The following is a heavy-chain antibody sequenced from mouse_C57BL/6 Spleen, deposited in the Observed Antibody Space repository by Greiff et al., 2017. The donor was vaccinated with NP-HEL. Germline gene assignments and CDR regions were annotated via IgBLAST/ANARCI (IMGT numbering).Heavy chain of an antibody. J-gene: IGHJ4*01. CDR3: VRGWGYSTVVALYYYAMDY. Sequence: VQLQQSGPELVKPGASVKISCKASGYAFSSSWMNWVKQRPGQGLEWIGRIYPGDGDTNYNGKFKGKATLTADKSSSTAYMQLSSLTSEDSAVYYCVRGWGYSTVVALYYYAMDYWGQGTSVTVSS. CDR2: IYPGDGDT. CDR1: GYAFSSSW. D-gene: IGHD1-1*01. V-gene: IGHV1-82*01.